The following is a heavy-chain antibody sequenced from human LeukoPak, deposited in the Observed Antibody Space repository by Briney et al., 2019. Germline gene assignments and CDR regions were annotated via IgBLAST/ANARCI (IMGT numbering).Heavy chain of an antibody. CDR2: IKQDGSEK. D-gene: IGHD3-22*01. Sequence: GGSLRLSCAASGFTFSSHWMSWVRQAPGKGLEWVANIKQDGSEKYYVDSVKGRFTISRDNAKNSLYLQMNSLRAEDTAVYYCARAWYYYDSSGYYYPNDYWGQGTLVTVSS. CDR1: GFTFSSHW. V-gene: IGHV3-7*01. J-gene: IGHJ4*02. CDR3: ARAWYYYDSSGYYYPNDY.